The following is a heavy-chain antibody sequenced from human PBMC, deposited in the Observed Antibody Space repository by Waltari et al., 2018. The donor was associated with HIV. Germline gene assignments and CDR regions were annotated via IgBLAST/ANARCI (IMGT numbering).Heavy chain of an antibody. J-gene: IGHJ4*02. D-gene: IGHD4-17*01. CDR1: GFTFTNYG. CDR3: AKGEYYGDYLGH. V-gene: IGHV3-30*18. CDR2: MSYDGSRR. Sequence: QLAESGGGVVQPGWSLKHACVPSGFTFTNYGRHWVRQAPGKGVGWVAVMSYDGSRRYYVDSVKGRFTISRDTSRNTQYLQMNSLRAEDTAVYYCAKGEYYGDYLGHWGQGTLVTVSS.